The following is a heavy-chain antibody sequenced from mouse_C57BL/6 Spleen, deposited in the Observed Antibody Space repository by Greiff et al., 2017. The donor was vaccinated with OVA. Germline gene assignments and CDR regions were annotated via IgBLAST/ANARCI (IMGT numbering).Heavy chain of an antibody. CDR3: ARSPDGYAMDY. Sequence: QVQLQQPGAELVMPGASVKLSCKASGYTFTSYWMHWVKQRPGHGLEWIGEIDPSDSYTNYNQKFKGKSTLTVDKSSSTAYMQLSSLTSEDSAVYYCARSPDGYAMDYWGQGTSVTVSS. J-gene: IGHJ4*01. CDR1: GYTFTSYW. CDR2: IDPSDSYT. V-gene: IGHV1-69*01.